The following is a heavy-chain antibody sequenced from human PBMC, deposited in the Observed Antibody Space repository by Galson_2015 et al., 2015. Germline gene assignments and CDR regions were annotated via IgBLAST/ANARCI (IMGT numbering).Heavy chain of an antibody. CDR2: IYWDDDK. Sequence: PALVKPTQTLTLACTFSGFSLTTSGVGVGWIRQPPGEALEWLALIYWDDDKRYSPSLRTRLTIAKDTSENQVVLTMTNMDPVDTATYYCAQSAWVGGMGYFDYWGQGMLITVSS. J-gene: IGHJ4*02. D-gene: IGHD3-10*01. CDR3: AQSAWVGGMGYFDY. V-gene: IGHV2-5*02. CDR1: GFSLTTSGVG.